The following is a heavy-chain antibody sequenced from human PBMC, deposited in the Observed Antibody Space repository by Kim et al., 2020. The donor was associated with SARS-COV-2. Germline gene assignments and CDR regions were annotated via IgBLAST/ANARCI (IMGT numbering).Heavy chain of an antibody. J-gene: IGHJ6*01. CDR2: ISYEGSKK. CDR1: GFTFNNYG. V-gene: IGHV3-30*18. Sequence: GGSLRLSCAASGFTFNNYGMHWVRQAPGKGLEWVGFISYEGSKKQYVYSLKVRFTFSSDYSENTLYLQMQILRLEDTAVSYCAKDGDIFSLNTYYGVDL. CDR3: AKDGDIFSLNTYYGVDL. D-gene: IGHD3-9*01.